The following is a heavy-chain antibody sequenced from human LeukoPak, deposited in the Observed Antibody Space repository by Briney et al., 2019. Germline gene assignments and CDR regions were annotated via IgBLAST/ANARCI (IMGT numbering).Heavy chain of an antibody. CDR3: ARDLRGGKQGGFGDYYYYYMDV. CDR2: IYYSGST. D-gene: IGHD3-10*01. Sequence: SSETLSLTCTVSGGSISSYYWSWIRQPPGKGLEWIGYIYYSGSTNYNPSLKSRVTISVDTSKNQFSLKLSSVTAADTAVYYCARDLRGGKQGGFGDYYYYYMDVWGKGTTVTASS. J-gene: IGHJ6*03. V-gene: IGHV4-59*01. CDR1: GGSISSYY.